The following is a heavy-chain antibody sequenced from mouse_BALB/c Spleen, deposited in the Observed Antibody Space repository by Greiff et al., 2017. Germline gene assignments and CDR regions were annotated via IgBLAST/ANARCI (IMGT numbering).Heavy chain of an antibody. J-gene: IGHJ1*01. CDR2: INPYNDGT. Sequence: QVQLQQPGAELVKPGASVKLSCKASGYTFTSYWMHWVKQRPGQGLEWIGEINPYNDGTKYNEKFKGKATLTSDKSSSTAYMELSSLTSEDSAVYYCARGNWDRWYFDVWGAGTTVTVSS. CDR3: ARGNWDRWYFDV. CDR1: GYTFTSYW. D-gene: IGHD4-1*01. V-gene: IGHV1-53*01.